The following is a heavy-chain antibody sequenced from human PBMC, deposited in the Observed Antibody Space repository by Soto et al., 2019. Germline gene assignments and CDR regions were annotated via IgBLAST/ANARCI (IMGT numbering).Heavy chain of an antibody. D-gene: IGHD4-17*01. Sequence: EVQMVVSGGGLVQPGGSLRLSCAASGFNFSVYWIRGGRQAPGKGRVWVARLNSDGTYASSADSVKGRLTISRDNAKNTLYLQLNSLRAEDTAVYYCARGGAYGDYRSDFWGQGTLVTVSS. CDR2: LNSDGTYA. CDR3: ARGGAYGDYRSDF. V-gene: IGHV3-74*01. J-gene: IGHJ4*02. CDR1: GFNFSVYW.